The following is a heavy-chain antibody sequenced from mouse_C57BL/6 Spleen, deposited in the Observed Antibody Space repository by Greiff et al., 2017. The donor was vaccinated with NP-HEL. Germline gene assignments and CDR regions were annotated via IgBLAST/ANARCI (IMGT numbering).Heavy chain of an antibody. D-gene: IGHD1-1*01. CDR2: IDPSDSET. V-gene: IGHV1-52*01. CDR1: GYTFTSYW. CDR3: ARGRITTVVGGDY. J-gene: IGHJ2*01. Sequence: QVQLQQPGAELVRPGSSVKLSCKASGYTFTSYWMHWVKQRPIQGLEWIGNIDPSDSETHYNQKFKDKATLTVDKSSSTAYMQLSSLTSEDSAVYYCARGRITTVVGGDYWGQGTTLTVSS.